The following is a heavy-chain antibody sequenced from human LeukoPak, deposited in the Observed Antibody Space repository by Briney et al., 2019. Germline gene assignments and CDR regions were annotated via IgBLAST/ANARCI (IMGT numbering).Heavy chain of an antibody. CDR3: ASFQKQV. V-gene: IGHV1-8*01. CDR2: MNPNSPNT. Sequence: EASVKVSCKASGYTFTNYDINWVRQATGQGLEWMGWMNPNSPNTGSAQKFQGRVTMTRNTSISTAYMELSSLRSEDTAVYYCASFQKQVWGQGTLVTVSS. CDR1: GYTFTNYD. J-gene: IGHJ4*02.